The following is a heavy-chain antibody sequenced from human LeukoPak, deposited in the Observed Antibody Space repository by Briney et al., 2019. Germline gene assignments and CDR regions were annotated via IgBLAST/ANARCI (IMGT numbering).Heavy chain of an antibody. V-gene: IGHV3-53*01. CDR1: GFTFSSYA. J-gene: IGHJ4*02. CDR3: ARDPPGIAASGTYY. Sequence: GGFLRLSCAASGFTFSSYAMSWVRQAPGKGLEWVSLIYSRGGTSYADSVKGRFTISRDSSKNTLFLQMNSLRVEDTAVYYCARDPPGIAASGTYYWGQGTLVTVSS. CDR2: IYSRGGT. D-gene: IGHD6-13*01.